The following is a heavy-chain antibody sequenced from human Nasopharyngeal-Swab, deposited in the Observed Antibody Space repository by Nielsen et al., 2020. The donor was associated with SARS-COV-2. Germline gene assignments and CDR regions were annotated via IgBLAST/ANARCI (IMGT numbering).Heavy chain of an antibody. CDR2: MYDNEYT. D-gene: IGHD6-19*01. Sequence: GSLRLSCTVSGVFMSGYSWSWIRQTPGKGLEWIAFMYDNEYTNYNPSLRGRATISLDTSKNQFSLKVTSVTAADTAVYYCARENWQLANVFDIWGQGTMVTVSS. CDR3: ARENWQLANVFDI. CDR1: GVFMSGYS. J-gene: IGHJ3*02. V-gene: IGHV4-59*01.